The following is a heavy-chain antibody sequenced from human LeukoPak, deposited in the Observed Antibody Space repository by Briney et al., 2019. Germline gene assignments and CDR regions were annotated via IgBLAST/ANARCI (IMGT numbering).Heavy chain of an antibody. Sequence: PSETLSLTCTVSGGSISSYYWSWIRQPPGKGLEWIGYIYYSGSTNYNPSLKSRVTISVDTSKNQFSLKLSSVTAAGTAVYYCARGPRPLYYYDSSGWDAFDIWGQGTMVTVSS. J-gene: IGHJ3*02. CDR1: GGSISSYY. CDR2: IYYSGST. V-gene: IGHV4-59*12. CDR3: ARGPRPLYYYDSSGWDAFDI. D-gene: IGHD3-22*01.